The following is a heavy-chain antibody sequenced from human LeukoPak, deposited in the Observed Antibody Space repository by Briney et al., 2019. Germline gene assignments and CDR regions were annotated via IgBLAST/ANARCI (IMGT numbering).Heavy chain of an antibody. J-gene: IGHJ4*02. CDR2: ISAYNGNT. CDR1: GYTFTSYG. Sequence: GASVKVSCKASGYTFTSYGISWVRQAPGQGLEWMGWISAYNGNTNYAQKLQGRATMTTDTSTSTAYMELRSLRSDDTAVYYCARDLSHITGFRRGFDYWGQGTLVTVSS. CDR3: ARDLSHITGFRRGFDY. D-gene: IGHD1-20*01. V-gene: IGHV1-18*01.